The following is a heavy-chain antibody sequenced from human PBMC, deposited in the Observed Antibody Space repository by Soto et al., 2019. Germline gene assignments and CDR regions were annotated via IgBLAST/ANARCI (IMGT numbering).Heavy chain of an antibody. J-gene: IGHJ2*01. V-gene: IGHV3-9*01. D-gene: IGHD3-10*01. CDR3: AKDTSGGSGSYRYWYFDL. Sequence: EVQLVESGGGLVQPGRSLRLSCAASGFTFDDYAMHWVRQAPGKGLEWVSGISWNSGSVGYADSVKGRFTISRDNAKNSLYLQMNSLRAEDTALYYCAKDTSGGSGSYRYWYFDLWGRGTLVTVSS. CDR2: ISWNSGSV. CDR1: GFTFDDYA.